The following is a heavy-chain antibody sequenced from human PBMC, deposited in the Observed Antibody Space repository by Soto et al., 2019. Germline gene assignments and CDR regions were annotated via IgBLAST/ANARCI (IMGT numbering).Heavy chain of an antibody. Sequence: QVQLVQSGIVVKKPGASVKVSCKASGYTFSTYGINWVRQAPGQGLEWMGWISAYNGNTNYAQKFQGRVTMTTDTSRSTAYMELRSLRSDDTAVYYCARDLVAVRPGWFDPWGQGTLVTVSS. CDR1: GYTFSTYG. J-gene: IGHJ5*02. CDR2: ISAYNGNT. CDR3: ARDLVAVRPGWFDP. V-gene: IGHV1-18*01. D-gene: IGHD6-6*01.